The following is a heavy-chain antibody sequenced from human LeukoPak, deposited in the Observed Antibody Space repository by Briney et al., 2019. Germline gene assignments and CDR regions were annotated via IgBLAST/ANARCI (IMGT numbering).Heavy chain of an antibody. J-gene: IGHJ3*02. V-gene: IGHV3-30-3*01. Sequence: GGSLRLSCAASGFTFSSYAMHWVRQAPGKGLEWVAVISYDGSNKYYADSVKGRFTISRDNSKNTLYLQMNSLRAEDTAVYYCARTFARDAFDIWGQGTMVTVSS. CDR3: ARTFARDAFDI. CDR1: GFTFSSYA. CDR2: ISYDGSNK.